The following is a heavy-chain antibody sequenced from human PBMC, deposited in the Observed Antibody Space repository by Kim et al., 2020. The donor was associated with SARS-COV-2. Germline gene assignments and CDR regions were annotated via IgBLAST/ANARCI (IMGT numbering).Heavy chain of an antibody. V-gene: IGHV3-23*01. Sequence: DSVKGRLTISGDNSKNTLYLQMNSLRAEETAVYYCAKDSLAAAGYLYFDYWGQGTLVTVSS. CDR3: AKDSLAAAGYLYFDY. D-gene: IGHD6-13*01. J-gene: IGHJ4*02.